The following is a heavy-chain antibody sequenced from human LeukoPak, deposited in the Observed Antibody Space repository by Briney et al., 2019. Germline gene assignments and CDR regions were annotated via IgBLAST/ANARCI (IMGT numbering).Heavy chain of an antibody. V-gene: IGHV3-21*01. J-gene: IGHJ4*02. CDR1: GFTFSSYS. CDR3: ARESSWTYYFDY. D-gene: IGHD6-13*01. CDR2: ISSSSSYI. Sequence: GGSLRLSCAASGFTFSSYSMNWVRQAPGKGLEWVSSISSSSSYIYYADSVKGRFTISRDNAKNSLYLQMNSLRAEDTAVYYCARESSWTYYFDYWGQGTLVTVSP.